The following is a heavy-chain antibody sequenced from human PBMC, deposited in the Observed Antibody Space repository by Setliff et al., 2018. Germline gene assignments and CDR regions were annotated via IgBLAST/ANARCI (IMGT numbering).Heavy chain of an antibody. CDR2: IGARNVKT. CDR3: ARRWETGDQDAYDI. J-gene: IGHJ3*02. CDR1: GYTFTTYG. Sequence: ASVKVSCKASGYTFTTYGISWVRQAPGQGLEWMGWIGARNVKTNYAQKFQDRVTMTTDTSTSTSYMELRSLTSDDTAVYYCARRWETGDQDAYDIWGQGTMVTVSS. V-gene: IGHV1-18*04. D-gene: IGHD7-27*01.